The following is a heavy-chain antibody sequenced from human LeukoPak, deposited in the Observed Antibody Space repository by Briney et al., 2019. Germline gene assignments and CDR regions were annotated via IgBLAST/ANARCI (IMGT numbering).Heavy chain of an antibody. Sequence: SETLSLACTVSGGSISSYYWSWIRQPPGKGLEWIGYIYYSGSTNYNPSLKSRVTISVDTSKNQFSLKLSSVTAADTAVYYCAREVGQIDYWGQGTLVTVSS. CDR2: IYYSGST. CDR1: GGSISSYY. CDR3: AREVGQIDY. V-gene: IGHV4-59*01. J-gene: IGHJ4*02.